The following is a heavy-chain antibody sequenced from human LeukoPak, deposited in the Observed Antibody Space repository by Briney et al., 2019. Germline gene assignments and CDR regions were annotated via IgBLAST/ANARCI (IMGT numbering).Heavy chain of an antibody. D-gene: IGHD3-22*01. CDR3: VKGYSSNYYSSLDP. Sequence: GGSLRLSCSASGFTFTSFAMHWVRQAPGKGLECVSSISSNGGTTYYADSVEGRFSISRDNSKNTLYLRMSSLRPEDTAVYFCVKGYSSNYYSSLDPWGQGTLVTVSS. V-gene: IGHV3-64D*09. CDR2: ISSNGGTT. CDR1: GFTFTSFA. J-gene: IGHJ5*02.